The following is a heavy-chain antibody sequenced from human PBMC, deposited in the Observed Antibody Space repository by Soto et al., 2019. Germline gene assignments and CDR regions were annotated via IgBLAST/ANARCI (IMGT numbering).Heavy chain of an antibody. CDR3: ARAIAALNWFDP. V-gene: IGHV4-59*01. CDR1: GGSISSYY. Sequence: SETLSLTCTVSGGSISSYYWSWIRQPPGKGLEWIGYIYYSESTNYNPSLKSRVTISVDTSKNQFSLKLTSVTTADTAVYYCARAIAALNWFDPCGQGTLVTVSS. J-gene: IGHJ5*02. CDR2: IYYSEST. D-gene: IGHD6-13*01.